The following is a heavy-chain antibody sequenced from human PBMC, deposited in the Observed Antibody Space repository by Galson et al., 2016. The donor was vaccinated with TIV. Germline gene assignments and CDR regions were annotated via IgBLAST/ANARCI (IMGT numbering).Heavy chain of an antibody. J-gene: IGHJ6*02. Sequence: LRRSCAASGFTFSSHPLTWVPQAPGTGPGWVSSGGAHSGTTNYAESVKGRITIARDNSKKTLYLKMDSLRAEDTAICYCGKQFVDLWGQGTPVTVSS. CDR2: GGAHSGTT. V-gene: IGHV3-23*01. CDR1: GFTFSSHP. CDR3: GKQFVDL. D-gene: IGHD5-24*01.